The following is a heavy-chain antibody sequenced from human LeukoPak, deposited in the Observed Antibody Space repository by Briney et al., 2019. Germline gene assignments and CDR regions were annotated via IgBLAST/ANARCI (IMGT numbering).Heavy chain of an antibody. D-gene: IGHD6-13*01. J-gene: IGHJ6*02. CDR2: INHSGST. Sequence: SETLSLTCAVYGGSFSGYYWSWIRQPPGKGLEWIGEINHSGSTNYNPSLKSRVTISVDTSKNQFSLKLSSVTAADTAVYYCASSATDFIPYSSSWYPNYYYYGIDVWGQGTTVTVSS. CDR3: ASSATDFIPYSSSWYPNYYYYGIDV. V-gene: IGHV4-34*01. CDR1: GGSFSGYY.